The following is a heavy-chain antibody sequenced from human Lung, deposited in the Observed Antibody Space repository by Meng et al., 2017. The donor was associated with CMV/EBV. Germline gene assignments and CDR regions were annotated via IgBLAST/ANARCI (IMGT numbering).Heavy chain of an antibody. CDR1: CDSITCGDYV. CDR2: VDDTVCT. Sequence: KPSHSSSLTCIVSCDSITCGDYVWSWNPQTPGKGWRWIVFVDDTVCTYHNPSLKSLLSMSIDTPNIQLFLNLTSVTAADTALYSCARGSNTAMAYFDSWGLGTLVTVSS. CDR3: ARGSNTAMAYFDS. J-gene: IGHJ4*02. D-gene: IGHD5-18*01. V-gene: IGHV4-30-4*08.